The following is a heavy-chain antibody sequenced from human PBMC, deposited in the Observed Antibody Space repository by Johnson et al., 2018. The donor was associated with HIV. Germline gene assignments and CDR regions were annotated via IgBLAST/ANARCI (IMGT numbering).Heavy chain of an antibody. CDR3: ARETDIAPYSGSYPTQAFDI. CDR2: ISYDGSNK. J-gene: IGHJ3*02. Sequence: QVQLVESGGGLVQPGGSLRLSCGASGFTFSDYWMSWVRQAPGKGLEWVAVISYDGSNKYYADSVKGRFTISRDNSKNTLYLQMNSLRAEDTAVYYCARETDIAPYSGSYPTQAFDIWGQGTMVTVSS. CDR1: GFTFSDYW. D-gene: IGHD1-26*01. V-gene: IGHV3-30-3*01.